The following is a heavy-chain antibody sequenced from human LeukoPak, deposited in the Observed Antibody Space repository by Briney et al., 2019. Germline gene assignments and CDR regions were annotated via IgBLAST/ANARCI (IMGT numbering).Heavy chain of an antibody. D-gene: IGHD4-17*01. CDR2: IYTSGRT. J-gene: IGHJ4*02. Sequence: PSETLSLTCTVSGGSISSYYWSWIRQPAGRGLEWIGRIYTSGRTNYNPSLKSRVPISVDKSKTQFSLKLSSVTAADTAVYYCARGGRTTVTLDYWGQGTLVTVSS. CDR3: ARGGRTTVTLDY. V-gene: IGHV4-4*07. CDR1: GGSISSYY.